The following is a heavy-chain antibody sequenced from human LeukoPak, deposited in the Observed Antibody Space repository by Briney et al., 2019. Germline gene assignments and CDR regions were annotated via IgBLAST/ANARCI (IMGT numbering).Heavy chain of an antibody. CDR2: INPNSGDT. Sequence: ASVKLSCKASGYTFTGYYMHWARQAPRQGLEWMGWINPNSGDTNYAQKFQGRVCMARDTSISTAYMDLSGLRSDDSALYYCARGLGWDSGTYLGAWGQGTLVTVSP. J-gene: IGHJ5*02. V-gene: IGHV1-2*02. CDR3: ARGLGWDSGTYLGA. D-gene: IGHD1-26*01. CDR1: GYTFTGYY.